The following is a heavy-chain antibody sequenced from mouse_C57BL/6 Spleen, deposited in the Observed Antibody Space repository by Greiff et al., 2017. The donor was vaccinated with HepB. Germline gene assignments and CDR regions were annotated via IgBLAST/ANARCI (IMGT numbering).Heavy chain of an antibody. CDR3: AREGIYGNYVGY. V-gene: IGHV1-26*01. CDR1: GYTFTDYY. CDR2: INPNNGGT. Sequence: VQLQQSGPELVKPGASVKISCKASGYTFTDYYMNWVKQSHGKSLEWIGDINPNNGGTSYNQKFKGKATLTVDKSSSTAYMELRSLTSEDSAVYYCAREGIYGNYVGYWGQGTTLTVSS. D-gene: IGHD2-1*01. J-gene: IGHJ2*01.